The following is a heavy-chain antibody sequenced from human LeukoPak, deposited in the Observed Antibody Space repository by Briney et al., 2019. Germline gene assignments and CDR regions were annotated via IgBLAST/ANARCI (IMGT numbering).Heavy chain of an antibody. Sequence: SETLSLTCTVSGYSISSGYYWGWIRQPPGKGLEWIGSIYHSGSTYYNPSLKSRVTISVDTSKNQFSLKLSSVTAADTAVYYCARTKSRGWFDPWGQGILVTVSS. CDR2: IYHSGST. CDR3: ARTKSRGWFDP. J-gene: IGHJ5*02. CDR1: GYSISSGYY. V-gene: IGHV4-38-2*02.